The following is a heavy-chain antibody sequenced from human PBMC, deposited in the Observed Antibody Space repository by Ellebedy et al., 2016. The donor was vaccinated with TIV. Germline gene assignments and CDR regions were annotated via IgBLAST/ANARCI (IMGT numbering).Heavy chain of an antibody. V-gene: IGHV3-23*01. Sequence: GESLKISCTASGFSSSSFAMSWARQASGKGLAWVSHISDDGFSKYNVDPVKGRFTISRDNSKNTLYMQMNSLRVEDTAVYYCARGRGSGCYLYPVDYWGHGTQVTVSS. J-gene: IGHJ4*01. CDR3: ARGRGSGCYLYPVDY. CDR1: GFSSSSFA. CDR2: ISDDGFSK. D-gene: IGHD6-25*01.